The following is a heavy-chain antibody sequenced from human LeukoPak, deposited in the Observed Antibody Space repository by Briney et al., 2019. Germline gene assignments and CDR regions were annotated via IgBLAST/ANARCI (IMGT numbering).Heavy chain of an antibody. D-gene: IGHD3-3*01. CDR3: ARGDYDFWSGYLKTEYFQH. J-gene: IGHJ1*01. CDR2: IYYSGST. V-gene: IGHV4-39*01. CDR1: GGSISSSSYY. Sequence: SSETLSLTCTVSGGSISSSSYYWGWIRQPPGKGLEWIGSIYYSGSTYYNPSLKSRVTISVDTSKNQFSLKLSSVTAADTAVYYCARGDYDFWSGYLKTEYFQHWGQGTLVTVSS.